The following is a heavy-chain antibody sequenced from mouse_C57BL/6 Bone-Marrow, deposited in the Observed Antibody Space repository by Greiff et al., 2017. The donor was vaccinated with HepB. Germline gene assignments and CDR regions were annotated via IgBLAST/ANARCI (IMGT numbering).Heavy chain of an antibody. D-gene: IGHD2-5*01. CDR1: GYTFTSYW. CDR3: ARGGNSNYFSMDY. Sequence: VKLQQPGAELVRPGSSVKLSCKASGYTFTSYWMHWVKQRPIQGLEWIGNIDPSDSETHYNQKFKDKATLTVDKSSSTAYMQLSSLTSEDSAVYYCARGGNSNYFSMDYWGQGTSVTVSS. CDR2: IDPSDSET. J-gene: IGHJ4*01. V-gene: IGHV1-52*01.